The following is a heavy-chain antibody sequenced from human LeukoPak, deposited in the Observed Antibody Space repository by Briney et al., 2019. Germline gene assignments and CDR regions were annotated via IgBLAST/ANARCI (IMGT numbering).Heavy chain of an antibody. CDR1: DDSISGSSYY. Sequence: SETLSLTCSVSDDSISGSSYYWGWIRQPPGKGLEWIGSIYYSGTTYYNPSLKSRFTISVDTSKNQFSLGLSSVTAADTAVYYCARGGDYGGKESLAYWGQGTLATVSS. CDR3: ARGGDYGGKESLAY. V-gene: IGHV4-39*01. D-gene: IGHD4-23*01. J-gene: IGHJ4*02. CDR2: IYYSGTT.